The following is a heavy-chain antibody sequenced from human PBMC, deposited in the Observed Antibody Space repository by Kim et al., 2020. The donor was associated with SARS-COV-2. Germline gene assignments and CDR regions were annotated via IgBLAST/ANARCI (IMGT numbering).Heavy chain of an antibody. V-gene: IGHV1-2*02. CDR3: ARVANSVVVFHPGGFDP. J-gene: IGHJ5*02. CDR1: GYTFTGYY. Sequence: ASVKVSCKASGYTFTGYYMHWVRQAPGQGLEWMGWINPNSGGTNYAQKFQGRVTMNRDTSISTAYMELSRLRSDDTAVYYCARVANSVVVFHPGGFDPWGQGTLVNASS. CDR2: INPNSGGT. D-gene: IGHD2-15*01.